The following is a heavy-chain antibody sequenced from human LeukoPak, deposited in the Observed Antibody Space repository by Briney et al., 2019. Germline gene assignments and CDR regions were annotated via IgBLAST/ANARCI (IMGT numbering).Heavy chain of an antibody. CDR2: ISGSGDST. J-gene: IGHJ4*02. Sequence: GGSLRLSCAVSGCTFSSYAMSWVRQAPGKGLEWVSAISGSGDSTYYADSVEGRFTISRDNSKNTLYLQMNSLRAEDTAFYYCAKDRGRRDGYNLNYFDYWGQGTLVTVSS. D-gene: IGHD5-24*01. CDR1: GCTFSSYA. CDR3: AKDRGRRDGYNLNYFDY. V-gene: IGHV3-23*01.